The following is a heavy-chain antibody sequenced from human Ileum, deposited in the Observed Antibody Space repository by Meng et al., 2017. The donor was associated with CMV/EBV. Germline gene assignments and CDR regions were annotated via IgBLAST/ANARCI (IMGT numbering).Heavy chain of an antibody. CDR3: ARGNYGFDY. CDR1: GFPFGAYY. CDR2: ITGSGDII. D-gene: IGHD4-17*01. Sequence: LRLDCAASGFPFGAYYMTWVRQAPGKGLEWVSYITGSGDIIYYADSVKGRFTISRDNAKSSLYLEINSLRAEDTAVYYCARGNYGFDYWGQGTLVTVSS. J-gene: IGHJ4*02. V-gene: IGHV3-11*01.